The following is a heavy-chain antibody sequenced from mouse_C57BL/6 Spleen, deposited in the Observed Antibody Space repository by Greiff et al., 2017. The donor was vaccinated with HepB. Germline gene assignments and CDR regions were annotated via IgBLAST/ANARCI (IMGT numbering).Heavy chain of an antibody. J-gene: IGHJ4*01. CDR3: ARSRGVTTVVRNYAMDY. Sequence: VKLMESGAELARPGASVKMSCKASGYTFTSYTMHWVKQRPGQGLEWIGYINPSSGYTKYNQKFKDKATLTADKSSSTAYMQLSSLTSEDSAVYYCARSRGVTTVVRNYAMDYWGQGTSVTVSS. D-gene: IGHD1-1*01. CDR1: GYTFTSYT. CDR2: INPSSGYT. V-gene: IGHV1-4*01.